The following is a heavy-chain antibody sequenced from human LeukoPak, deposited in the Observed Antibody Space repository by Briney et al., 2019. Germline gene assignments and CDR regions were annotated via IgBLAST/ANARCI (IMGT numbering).Heavy chain of an antibody. CDR3: ARQTFGALYFDS. D-gene: IGHD3-10*01. CDR2: IYYSGST. CDR1: GGSISSSSYY. J-gene: IGHJ4*02. V-gene: IGHV4-39*01. Sequence: SSETLSLTCTVSGGSISSSSYYWGWIRQPPGKGLEWIGSIYYSGSTYYNPSLKSRVTISVDTSKNQFSLKLSSVTAADTAVYYCARQTFGALYFDSWGQGTLVTVSS.